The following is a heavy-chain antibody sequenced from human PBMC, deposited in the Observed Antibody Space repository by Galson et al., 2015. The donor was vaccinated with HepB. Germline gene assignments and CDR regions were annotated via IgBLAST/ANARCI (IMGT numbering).Heavy chain of an antibody. D-gene: IGHD2-21*02. J-gene: IGHJ4*02. CDR3: AKDPTGRVVVTAMTLDY. CDR2: ISGSGGST. Sequence: SLRLSCAASGFTFSSYAMSWVRQAPGKGLEWVSAISGSGGSTYYADSVKGRFTISRDNSKNTLYLQMNSLRAEDTAVYYCAKDPTGRVVVTAMTLDYWGQGTLVTVSS. CDR1: GFTFSSYA. V-gene: IGHV3-23*01.